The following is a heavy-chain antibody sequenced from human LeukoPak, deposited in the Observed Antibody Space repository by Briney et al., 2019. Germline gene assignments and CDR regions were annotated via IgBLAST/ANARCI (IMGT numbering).Heavy chain of an antibody. CDR3: ASRYSSSWGPRDAFDI. J-gene: IGHJ3*02. D-gene: IGHD6-13*01. CDR1: GYSFTSYW. Sequence: GESLKISCKGSGYSFTSYWIGWVRRMPGKGLEWMGTIYPGDSDTRYSPSFQGQVTISADKSISTAYLQWSSLKASDTAMYYCASRYSSSWGPRDAFDIWGQGTMVTVSS. CDR2: IYPGDSDT. V-gene: IGHV5-51*01.